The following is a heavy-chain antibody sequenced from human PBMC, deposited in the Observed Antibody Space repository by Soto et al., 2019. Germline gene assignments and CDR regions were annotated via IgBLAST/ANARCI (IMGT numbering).Heavy chain of an antibody. CDR1: GGSISSGVYY. V-gene: IGHV4-31*03. Sequence: SETLSLTCTVSGGSISSGVYYWSWIRQHPGKGLEWIGYIYYSGSTYYNPSLKSRVTISVDTSKNQFSLKLSSVTAADTAVYYCARGIYYDFWSGYPGYFDYWGQGTLVTVSS. CDR3: ARGIYYDFWSGYPGYFDY. J-gene: IGHJ4*02. CDR2: IYYSGST. D-gene: IGHD3-3*01.